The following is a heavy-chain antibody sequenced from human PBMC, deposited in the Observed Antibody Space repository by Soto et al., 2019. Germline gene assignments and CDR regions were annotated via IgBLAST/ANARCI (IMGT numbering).Heavy chain of an antibody. D-gene: IGHD6-19*01. V-gene: IGHV3-21*04. Sequence: DVQLVESGGGLVKPGGSLRLSCAASGFTFSDYAMNWVRQAPGKGLEWVSSISYTGDFIYYADSVKGRFTISRDNAKNALYLQMTGLRGDDTAVYYCARELLSGANYYAHWGQGTLVTVSS. J-gene: IGHJ4*02. CDR2: ISYTGDFI. CDR1: GFTFSDYA. CDR3: ARELLSGANYYAH.